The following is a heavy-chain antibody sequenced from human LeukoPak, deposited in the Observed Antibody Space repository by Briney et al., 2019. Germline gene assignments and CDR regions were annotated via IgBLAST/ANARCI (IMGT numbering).Heavy chain of an antibody. V-gene: IGHV3-53*01. J-gene: IGHJ6*02. CDR1: GFTVSSNY. CDR3: ARSWGGNYYYYGMDV. CDR2: IYSGGST. Sequence: PGGSLRLSCAASGFTVSSNYMSWVRQAPGKGLEWVSVIYSGGSTYYADSVKGRFTISRDNSKNTLYLQMNSLRAEDTAVYYCARSWGGNYYYYGMDVRGQGTTVTVSS. D-gene: IGHD3-10*01.